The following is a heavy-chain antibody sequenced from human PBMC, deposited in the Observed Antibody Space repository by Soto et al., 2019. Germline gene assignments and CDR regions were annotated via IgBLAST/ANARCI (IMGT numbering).Heavy chain of an antibody. CDR1: GDSVSSNSAA. CDR3: ARDSGSAQYYYYGMDV. J-gene: IGHJ6*02. D-gene: IGHD2-15*01. CDR2: TYYRSRWYN. V-gene: IGHV6-1*01. Sequence: PSQTLSLTCAISGDSVSSNSAAWNWIRQSPSRGLEWLGRTYYRSRWYNDYAVSVKSRITINPDTSKNQFSLQLNSVTPEDTAVYYCARDSGSAQYYYYGMDVWGQGTTVTVSS.